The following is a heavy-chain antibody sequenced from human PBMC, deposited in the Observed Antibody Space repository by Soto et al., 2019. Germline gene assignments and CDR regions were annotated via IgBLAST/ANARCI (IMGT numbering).Heavy chain of an antibody. D-gene: IGHD3-3*01. CDR1: GGSVSSGIYY. Sequence: PSATLSLTSTVSGGSVSSGIYYWIWIRQPPGKVLEWIGYIYYSGSTNYNPSLKSRVTITVDTSRDQVSLRLRSVTRADTAVYYWAIYQYDFRSGSYYYAMEVWGQGTKVTVSS. V-gene: IGHV4-61*01. CDR2: IYYSGST. CDR3: AIYQYDFRSGSYYYAMEV. J-gene: IGHJ6*02.